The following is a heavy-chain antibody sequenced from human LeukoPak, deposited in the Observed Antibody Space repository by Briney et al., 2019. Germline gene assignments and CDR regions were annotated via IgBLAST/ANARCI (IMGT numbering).Heavy chain of an antibody. CDR2: IIPIFGTA. CDR3: ATDPRTTVFGTFRYYYMDV. CDR1: GGTFSSYA. V-gene: IGHV1-69*05. J-gene: IGHJ6*03. Sequence: SVKVSCKASGGTFSSYAISWVRQAPGQGLEWMGGIIPIFGTANYAQKFQGRVTITTDESTSTAYMELSRLTSDDTAVYYCATDPRTTVFGTFRYYYMDVWGEGTTVAVSS. D-gene: IGHD3-3*01.